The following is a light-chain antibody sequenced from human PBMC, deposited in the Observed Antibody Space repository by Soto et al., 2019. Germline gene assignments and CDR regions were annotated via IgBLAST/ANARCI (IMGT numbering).Light chain of an antibody. V-gene: IGLV2-8*01. CDR2: EVT. CDR3: VSYAGSNNFVV. J-gene: IGLJ3*02. Sequence: QSALTQPPSASGSPGQSVTISCTGTSSDVGGYNYVSWYQQHPGKAPKLMIYEVTNRPSGVPDRFSGSKSGNTASLTVSGLQGEDEADYYCVSYAGSNNFVVFGGGTKVTVL. CDR1: SSDVGGYNY.